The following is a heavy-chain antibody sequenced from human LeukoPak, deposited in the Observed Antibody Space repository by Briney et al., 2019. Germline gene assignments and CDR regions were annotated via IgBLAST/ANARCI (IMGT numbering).Heavy chain of an antibody. CDR2: IIPIFGTA. CDR3: ARDDYYGSGSYYKGAVTGWFDP. Sequence: GASMKVSCKASGGTFSSYAISWVRQAPGQGLEWMGGIIPIFGTANYAQKFQGRVTITADESTSTAYMELSSLRSEDTAVYYCARDDYYGSGSYYKGAVTGWFDPWGQGTLVTVSS. CDR1: GGTFSSYA. J-gene: IGHJ5*02. V-gene: IGHV1-69*13. D-gene: IGHD3-10*01.